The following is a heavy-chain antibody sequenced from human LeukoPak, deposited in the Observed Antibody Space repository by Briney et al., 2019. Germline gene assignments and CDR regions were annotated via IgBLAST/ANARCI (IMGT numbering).Heavy chain of an antibody. CDR1: GGSISSSSYY. CDR2: INHSGST. V-gene: IGHV4-39*07. J-gene: IGHJ4*02. Sequence: PSETLSLTCTVSGGSISSSSYYWGWIRQPPGKGLEWIGEINHSGSTNYNPSLKSRVTISVDTSKNQFSLKLSSVTAADTAVYYCARVLEVVVVVAATKPGGRTFDYWGQGTLVTVSS. CDR3: ARVLEVVVVVAATKPGGRTFDY. D-gene: IGHD2-15*01.